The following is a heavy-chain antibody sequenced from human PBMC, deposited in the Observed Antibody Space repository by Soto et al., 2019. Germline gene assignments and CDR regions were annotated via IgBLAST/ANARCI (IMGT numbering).Heavy chain of an antibody. J-gene: IGHJ4*02. D-gene: IGHD2-21*01. CDR3: AHRPVVVGAYYFDY. V-gene: IGHV2-5*02. CDR1: GFSLTTSGAA. CDR2: IYWDDDK. Sequence: QVTLKESGPTLVKPTQTLTLTCMFSGFSLTTSGAAVAWIRQSRGKALEWLALIYWDDDKRYNPSLKSRLTITKDTSKNQVVLTMTNMAPVDTGTYYCAHRPVVVGAYYFDYWGQGTLVTVSS.